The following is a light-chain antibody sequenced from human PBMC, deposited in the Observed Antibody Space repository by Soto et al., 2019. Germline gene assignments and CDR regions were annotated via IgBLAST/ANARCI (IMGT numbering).Light chain of an antibody. V-gene: IGLV1-44*01. CDR2: GDN. J-gene: IGLJ2*01. CDR3: AAWDGSLNNVL. CDR1: ASSIGTNT. Sequence: QSVLTQPTSASGTPGQRVTISCSGSASSIGTNTVNWYRQLPGTAPKLLIYGDNQRPSGVPDRFSGSKSGPSASLAISGLQSEDEAEYYCAAWDGSLNNVLFGGGTKLTVL.